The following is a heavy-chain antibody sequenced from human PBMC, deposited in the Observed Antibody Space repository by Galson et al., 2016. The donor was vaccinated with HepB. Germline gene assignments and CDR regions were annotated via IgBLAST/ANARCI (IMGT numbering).Heavy chain of an antibody. CDR2: IFSSGSP. CDR3: ARGAFSLTRGATRRFYNYVDV. J-gene: IGHJ6*02. CDR1: GASITNTF. V-gene: IGHV4-4*07. D-gene: IGHD5-24*01. Sequence: SETLSLTCTVSGASITNTFWSWFRQPAGKGPEWIGRIFSSGSPTYNPSLESRLTMSMDMSKNQISLRLISVTAADTGVYYCARGAFSLTRGATRRFYNYVDVWGQGTTVTVSS.